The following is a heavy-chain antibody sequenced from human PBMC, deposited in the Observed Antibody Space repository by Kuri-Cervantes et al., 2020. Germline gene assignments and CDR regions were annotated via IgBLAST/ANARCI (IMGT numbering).Heavy chain of an antibody. V-gene: IGHV1-18*01. CDR2: ISAYNGDT. D-gene: IGHD3-3*01. CDR1: GYTFTSYG. Sequence: ASVKVSCKASGYTFTSYGISWVRQAPGQGLEWMGWISAYNGDTNYAQKLQGRVTMTTDTSTSTAYMELSSLRSEDTAVYYCARDFSAAPAQTWGQGTLVTVSS. CDR3: ARDFSAAPAQT. J-gene: IGHJ4*02.